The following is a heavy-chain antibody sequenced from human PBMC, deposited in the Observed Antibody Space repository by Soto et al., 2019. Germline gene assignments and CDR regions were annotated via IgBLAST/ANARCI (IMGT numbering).Heavy chain of an antibody. CDR3: AKDGYSGYGAFSD. CDR2: IFPGDSHT. CDR1: GYSFANYW. Sequence: EVQLVQSGAEGKKPGESLKISCKGSGYSFANYWFGWVRQMPGKGLEWMALIFPGDSHTRYSPSLQGQVTISVDKSISTAYLQWSSLKASDTAMYYCAKDGYSGYGAFSDWGQGTLVTVSS. J-gene: IGHJ4*02. V-gene: IGHV5-51*01. D-gene: IGHD5-12*01.